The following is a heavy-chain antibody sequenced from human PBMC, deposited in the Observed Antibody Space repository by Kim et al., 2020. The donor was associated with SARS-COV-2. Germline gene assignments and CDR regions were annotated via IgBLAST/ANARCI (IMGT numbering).Heavy chain of an antibody. J-gene: IGHJ4*02. Sequence: GGSLRLSCAASGFTFTDYAMNWVRQAPGKGLEWVSAISGGGGSAYYADSVKGRFTISRDNSKNTLYLQMNSLRAEDTALYYCAKERRMTTLTTGGDDFDTWGQGTL. CDR2: ISGGGGSA. CDR1: GFTFTDYA. CDR3: AKERRMTTLTTGGDDFDT. V-gene: IGHV3-23*01. D-gene: IGHD4-17*01.